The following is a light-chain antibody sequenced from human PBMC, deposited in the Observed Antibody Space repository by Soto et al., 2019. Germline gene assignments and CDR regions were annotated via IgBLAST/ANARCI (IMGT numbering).Light chain of an antibody. CDR3: QQRSNWPRT. Sequence: EIVLTQSPATLSLSPGERATLSCRASQSVSSYLAWYQQKPGQAPRLLIYDASNRATGIPARFGGSGSGTDFTLTISSLEPEDFAVDYCQQRSNWPRTFGQGTKVEI. CDR2: DAS. V-gene: IGKV3-11*01. J-gene: IGKJ1*01. CDR1: QSVSSY.